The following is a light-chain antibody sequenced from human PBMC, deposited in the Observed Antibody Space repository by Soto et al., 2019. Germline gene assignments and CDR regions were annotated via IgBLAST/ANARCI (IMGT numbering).Light chain of an antibody. CDR2: EVS. J-gene: IGLJ1*01. CDR3: SSYTSSSAYV. V-gene: IGLV2-14*01. CDR1: SSDVGGYNY. Sequence: SVLTQPASVSVSPGQSITISCTGTSSDVGGYNYVSWYQQHPVKAPKLMIYEVSNRPSGVSNRFSGSKSGNTASLTISGLQAEDEADYYCSSYTSSSAYVFGTGTKVTVL.